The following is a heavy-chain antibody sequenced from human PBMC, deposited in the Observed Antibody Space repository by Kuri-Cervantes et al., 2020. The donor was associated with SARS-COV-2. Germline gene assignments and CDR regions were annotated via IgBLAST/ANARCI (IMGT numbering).Heavy chain of an antibody. J-gene: IGHJ6*03. CDR1: GGSFSGYY. CDR2: IYTSGST. Sequence: SETLSLTCAVYGGSFSGYYWSWIRQPAGKGLEWIGRIYTSGSTNYNPSLKSRVTMSVDTSKNQFSLKLSSVTAADTAVYYCAREAYGSGSYFAYYYYYYMDVWGKGTTVTVSS. D-gene: IGHD3-10*01. CDR3: AREAYGSGSYFAYYYYYYMDV. V-gene: IGHV4-4*07.